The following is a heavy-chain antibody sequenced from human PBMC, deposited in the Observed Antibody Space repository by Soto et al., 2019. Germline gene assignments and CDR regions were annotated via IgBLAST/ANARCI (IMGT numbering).Heavy chain of an antibody. J-gene: IGHJ5*02. Sequence: EGQLLQSGGDLVLPGGSLRLSCAGSGLTLRSYAMTWIRQTPAKGLEWVSTISGRSAVPSYADSVNGRFAVSRDNSQNTVYLQMNSLRPDDTATYYCAKGGPFTGGFDPWGQGSLVTVSS. CDR3: AKGGPFTGGFDP. D-gene: IGHD3-16*01. CDR1: GLTLRSYA. V-gene: IGHV3-23*01. CDR2: ISGRSAVP.